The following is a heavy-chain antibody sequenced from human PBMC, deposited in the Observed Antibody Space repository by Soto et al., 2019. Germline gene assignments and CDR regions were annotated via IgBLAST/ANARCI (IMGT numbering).Heavy chain of an antibody. CDR1: GFTFRTYS. V-gene: IGHV3-21*01. J-gene: IGHJ4*01. D-gene: IGHD2-2*01. CDR2: ISSTSTYI. Sequence: GGVLRLSWSASGFTFRTYSMNWVRQVPGKGLEWVSAISSTSTYIFYADSVKGRFTISRDNAKNSLYLQMNSLRAEDTAVYYCAQEVVVTPTVPSLAYCGHLTRVTCSS. CDR3: AQEVVVTPTVPSLAY.